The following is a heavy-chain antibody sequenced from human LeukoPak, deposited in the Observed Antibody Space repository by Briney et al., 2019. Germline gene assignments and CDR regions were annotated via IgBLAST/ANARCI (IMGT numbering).Heavy chain of an antibody. V-gene: IGHV3-74*01. Sequence: GSLRLSCTASVFTFTIYWMHWVRQAPGKGLVWVSRINNDGGSTSYADSVKGRFTISRDNAKNTLYLQMNSLRAEDTAVYYCARRIQGMAPYYFDYWGEGTLVTVSS. CDR1: VFTFTIYW. J-gene: IGHJ4*02. CDR3: ARRIQGMAPYYFDY. D-gene: IGHD5-24*01. CDR2: INNDGGST.